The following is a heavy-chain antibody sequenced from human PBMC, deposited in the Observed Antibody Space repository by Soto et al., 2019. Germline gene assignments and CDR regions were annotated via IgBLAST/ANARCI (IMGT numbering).Heavy chain of an antibody. CDR1: GGTFSSYA. CDR2: IIPIFGTA. D-gene: IGHD2-15*01. Sequence: ASVKVSCKASGGTFSSYAISWVRQAPGQGLEWMGAIIPIFGTANYAQKFQGRVTITADESASTAYMELSSLRSEDTAVYYCARVVIYCSGGSCYYNWFDPGGQGTLVTVSS. CDR3: ARVVIYCSGGSCYYNWFDP. V-gene: IGHV1-69*13. J-gene: IGHJ5*02.